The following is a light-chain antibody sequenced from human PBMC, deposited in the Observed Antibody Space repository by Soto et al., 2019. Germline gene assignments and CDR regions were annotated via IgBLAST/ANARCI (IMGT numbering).Light chain of an antibody. V-gene: IGKV3-20*01. J-gene: IGKJ1*01. CDR1: QTIRSNY. Sequence: EIVLTQSPGTLSLSPGEGATLSCRASQTIRSNYLAWYQQKPGQAPRLLIYGASTRATGIPDRFSGSGSGTDFSLSVIRLESEDFAVYYCQQDGYSPPWTFGQGTKVE. CDR2: GAS. CDR3: QQDGYSPPWT.